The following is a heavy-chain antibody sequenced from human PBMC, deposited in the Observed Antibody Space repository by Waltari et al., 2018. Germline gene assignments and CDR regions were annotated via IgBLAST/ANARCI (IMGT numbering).Heavy chain of an antibody. CDR2: VYYSGDT. J-gene: IGHJ3*02. Sequence: QVQLQESGSGLVKPSETLSLTCGVSGYSIDSGYYWGWIRQPPGKGLGWIGSVYYSGDTYYTPSLKARITISVDTSQRQVSRRLSSVTAADTAVYFCARDRHYYGSGGYLGGRDAFDIWGQGTMVTVSS. V-gene: IGHV4-38-2*02. CDR1: GYSIDSGYY. CDR3: ARDRHYYGSGGYLGGRDAFDI. D-gene: IGHD3-10*01.